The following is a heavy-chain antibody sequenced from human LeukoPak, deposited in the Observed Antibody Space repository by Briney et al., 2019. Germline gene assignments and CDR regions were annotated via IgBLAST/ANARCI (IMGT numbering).Heavy chain of an antibody. CDR2: FDPEDGET. V-gene: IGHV1-24*01. Sequence: ASVKVSCKVSGYTLTELSMHWVRQAPGKGLEWMGGFDPEDGETIYAQKFQGRVTMTEDTSTDTAYMELSSLRSEDTAVYYCATLLPLYRSGGSCYSNWFDPWGQGTLVTVSS. J-gene: IGHJ5*02. CDR3: ATLLPLYRSGGSCYSNWFDP. CDR1: GYTLTELS. D-gene: IGHD2-15*01.